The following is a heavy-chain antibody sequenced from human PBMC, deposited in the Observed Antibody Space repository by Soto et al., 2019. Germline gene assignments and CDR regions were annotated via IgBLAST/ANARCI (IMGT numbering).Heavy chain of an antibody. CDR1: GGFVSSGSYY. Sequence: QVQLQQWGAGLLKPSETLSLTCAVYGGFVSSGSYYWSWIRQPPGKGLEWIGEMSHSGGTHFNPSLKSRVTISVETSKNQSSLTMSSVTAADTALYYCARVERGTATTVVDAFDIWGPGTMVTVSS. V-gene: IGHV4-34*01. CDR3: ARVERGTATTVVDAFDI. D-gene: IGHD1-1*01. CDR2: MSHSGGT. J-gene: IGHJ3*02.